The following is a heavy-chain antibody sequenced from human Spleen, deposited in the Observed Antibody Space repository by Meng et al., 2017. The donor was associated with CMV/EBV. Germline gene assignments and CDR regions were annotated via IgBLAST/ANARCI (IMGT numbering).Heavy chain of an antibody. CDR2: INPNSGGT. Sequence: ASVKVSCKASGYTFTGYYMHWVRQAPGQGLEWMGWINPNSGGTNYAQKFQGRVTMTRDTSISTAYMGLSRLRSDDTAVYYCARDFSSSWYDRWFDPWGQGTLVTVSS. D-gene: IGHD6-13*01. CDR1: GYTFTGYY. V-gene: IGHV1-2*02. CDR3: ARDFSSSWYDRWFDP. J-gene: IGHJ5*02.